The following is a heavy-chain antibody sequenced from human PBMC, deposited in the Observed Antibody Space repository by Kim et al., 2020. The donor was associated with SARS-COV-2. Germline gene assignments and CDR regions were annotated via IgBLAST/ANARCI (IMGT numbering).Heavy chain of an antibody. CDR2: ISYDGSNK. D-gene: IGHD2-2*01. V-gene: IGHV3-30*18. Sequence: GGSLRLSCAASGFTFSSYGMHWVRQAPGKGLEWVAVISYDGSNKYYADSVKGRFTISRDNSKNTLYLQMNSLRAEDTAVYYCAKDRNYIVVVPAASPIYFDYWGQGTPVTVSS. J-gene: IGHJ4*02. CDR1: GFTFSSYG. CDR3: AKDRNYIVVVPAASPIYFDY.